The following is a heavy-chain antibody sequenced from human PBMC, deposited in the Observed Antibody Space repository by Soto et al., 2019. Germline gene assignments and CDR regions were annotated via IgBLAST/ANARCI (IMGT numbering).Heavy chain of an antibody. V-gene: IGHV3-30*18. CDR2: ISYDGSNK. CDR1: GFTFNTYG. J-gene: IGHJ6*02. CDR3: AKGQHCSSTSCYFYYYGMDV. Sequence: AGGSLRLSCAASGFTFNTYGMHWVRQAPGKGLEWVAVISYDGSNKYYADSVKGRLTISRDNSKNTLYLQMNSLRAEDTAVYYCAKGQHCSSTSCYFYYYGMDVWGQGTTVTVSS. D-gene: IGHD2-2*01.